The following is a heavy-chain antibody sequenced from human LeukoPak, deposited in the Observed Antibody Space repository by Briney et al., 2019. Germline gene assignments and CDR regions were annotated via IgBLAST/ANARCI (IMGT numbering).Heavy chain of an antibody. CDR1: GFTFSSYA. D-gene: IGHD3-22*01. J-gene: IGHJ4*02. Sequence: GGSLRLSCAASGFTFSSYAMSWVRQAPGKGLEWVSAISGSGGSTYYADSVKGRFTISRDNSENTLYLQMNSLRAEDTAVYYCAKGGAITMIVVVIDFDYWGQETLVTVSS. V-gene: IGHV3-23*01. CDR2: ISGSGGST. CDR3: AKGGAITMIVVVIDFDY.